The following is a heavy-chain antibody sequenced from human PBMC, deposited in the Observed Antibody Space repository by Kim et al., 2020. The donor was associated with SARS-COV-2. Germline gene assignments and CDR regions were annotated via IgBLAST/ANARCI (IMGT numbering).Heavy chain of an antibody. CDR2: IDPGDSYT. V-gene: IGHV5-10-1*01. D-gene: IGHD3-9*01. J-gene: IGHJ5*02. Sequence: GESLKISCKGSGFSFTSNWISWVRQMPGKGLEWMGRIDPGDSYTNYSPSFQGHVTISADKSISTAYLQWSSLKASDTAMYYCVRLFEHGNWFDPWGQGTLVTVSS. CDR3: VRLFEHGNWFDP. CDR1: GFSFTSNW.